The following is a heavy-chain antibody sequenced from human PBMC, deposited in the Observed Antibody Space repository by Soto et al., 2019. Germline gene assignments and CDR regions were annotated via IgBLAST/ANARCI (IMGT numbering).Heavy chain of an antibody. J-gene: IGHJ4*02. CDR3: ARDKGYCSDTSCPDFDY. CDR2: VIPKLGVT. D-gene: IGHD2-15*01. Sequence: QVQLVQSGAEVKKPGSSVKVSCKASGGTLSSYTFSWVRQALGQGLEWMGMVIPKLGVTNYAKKFQGRFTIVVDTSTSTAYMELNSLRYEDTAVYYCARDKGYCSDTSCPDFDYWGQGTLVTVSS. V-gene: IGHV1-69*08. CDR1: GGTLSSYT.